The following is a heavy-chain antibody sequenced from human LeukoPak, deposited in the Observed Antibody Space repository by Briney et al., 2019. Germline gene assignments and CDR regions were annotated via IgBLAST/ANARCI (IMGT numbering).Heavy chain of an antibody. J-gene: IGHJ4*02. D-gene: IGHD3-10*01. CDR3: AKVNTMARGVFIY. CDR2: ISGSGGST. CDR1: GFTFSSYA. V-gene: IGHV3-23*01. Sequence: PGGSLRLSCAASGFTFSSYAMSWTRQAPGKGLEWVSAISGSGGSTYYADSVKGRFTISRDNSKNTLYLQMNSLRAEDTAVYYCAKVNTMARGVFIYWGQGTLVTVSS.